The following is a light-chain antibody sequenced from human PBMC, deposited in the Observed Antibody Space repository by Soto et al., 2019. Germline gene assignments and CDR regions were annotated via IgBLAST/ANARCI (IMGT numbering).Light chain of an antibody. CDR1: SSDVGGYNY. J-gene: IGLJ1*01. Sequence: QSALTQPPSASGSPGQSVTISCTGTSSDVGGYNYVSWYQQHPGKAPKLMIYEVSKRPSGVPDRFSGYKSGNTASLTVSGLQAEDEADYYCSSYAGSNNRVFGTGTKVTVL. CDR2: EVS. CDR3: SSYAGSNNRV. V-gene: IGLV2-8*01.